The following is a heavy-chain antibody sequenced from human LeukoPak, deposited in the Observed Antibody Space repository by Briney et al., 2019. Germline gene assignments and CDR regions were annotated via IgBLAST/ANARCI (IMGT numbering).Heavy chain of an antibody. V-gene: IGHV1-69*13. Sequence: ASVKVSCKASGYTFTSYGISCVRQAPGQGLEWMGGIIPIFGTTKNAQNFQGRVTISADESTSTAYMELSSLRSEDTAVYYCASGRYCSGDNCQGGWFDPWGQGTLVTVSS. CDR3: ASGRYCSGDNCQGGWFDP. CDR1: GYTFTSYG. D-gene: IGHD2-15*01. J-gene: IGHJ5*02. CDR2: IIPIFGTT.